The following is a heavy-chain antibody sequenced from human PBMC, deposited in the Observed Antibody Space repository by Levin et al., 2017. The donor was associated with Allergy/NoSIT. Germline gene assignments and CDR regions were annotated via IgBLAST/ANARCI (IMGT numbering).Heavy chain of an antibody. V-gene: IGHV4-31*03. D-gene: IGHD3-3*01. CDR1: GGSISSGGYY. J-gene: IGHJ4*01. CDR2: MYYTGST. CDR3: AGVTPTIFGAIYFDF. Sequence: SETLSLTCTVSGGSISSGGYYWNWIRQQPGKGLEWIGYMYYTGSTYYNPSLKSRITISADTSKNHFSLTLTSVTAADTAVYYCAGVTPTIFGAIYFDFWGLGTLVTVSS.